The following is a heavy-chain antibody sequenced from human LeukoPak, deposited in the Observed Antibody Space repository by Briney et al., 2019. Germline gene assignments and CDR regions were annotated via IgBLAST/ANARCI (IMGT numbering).Heavy chain of an antibody. CDR3: AKEAVGTVTTRAFDI. V-gene: IGHV3-30*18. D-gene: IGHD4-17*01. CDR2: ISYDGSNK. Sequence: PGGSLRLSCAASGFTFSSYGMHWVRQAPGKGLEWVAVISYDGSNKYYADSVKGRFTISRDNSKNTLYLRMNSLRAEDTAVYYCAKEAVGTVTTRAFDIWGQGTMVTVSS. CDR1: GFTFSSYG. J-gene: IGHJ3*02.